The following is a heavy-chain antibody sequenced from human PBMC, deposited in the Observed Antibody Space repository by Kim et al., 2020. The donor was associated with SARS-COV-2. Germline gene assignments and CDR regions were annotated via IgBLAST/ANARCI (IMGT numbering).Heavy chain of an antibody. D-gene: IGHD2-21*02. CDR3: ARGQVTRGLDY. V-gene: IGHV4-34*01. J-gene: IGHJ4*02. Sequence: TNDNRSLKSRVTISVDTSKNQFSLKLGSVTAADTAVYYCARGQVTRGLDYWGQGTLVTVSS. CDR2: T.